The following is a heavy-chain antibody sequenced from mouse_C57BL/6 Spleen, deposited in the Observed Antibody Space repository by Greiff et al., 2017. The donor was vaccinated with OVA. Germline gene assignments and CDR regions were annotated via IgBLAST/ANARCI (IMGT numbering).Heavy chain of an antibody. CDR3: ASYGNTWFAY. Sequence: QVQLQQSGAELVKPGASVKLSCKASGYTFTSYWMHWVKQRPGQGLEWIGYINPSSGYTKYNQKFKDKATLTADKSSSTAYMQLSSLTCEDSAVYFCASYGNTWFAYWGQGTLVTVSA. J-gene: IGHJ3*01. CDR2: INPSSGYT. CDR1: GYTFTSYW. V-gene: IGHV1-7*01. D-gene: IGHD2-1*01.